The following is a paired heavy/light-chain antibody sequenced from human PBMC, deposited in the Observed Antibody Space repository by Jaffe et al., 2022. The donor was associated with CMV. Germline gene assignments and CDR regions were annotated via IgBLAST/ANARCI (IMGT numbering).Heavy chain of an antibody. D-gene: IGHD3-10*01. CDR1: GGSISSTDW. CDR3: ARRSAKSYYYGSGSSSFDY. J-gene: IGHJ4*02. CDR2: IYHSGTS. V-gene: IGHV4-4*02. Sequence: QVQLQESGPGLVKPSGTLSLTCAVSGGSISSTDWWSWVRQPPGKGLEWIGEIYHSGTSNYNPSLKSRVTISVDKSKKQFSLKLSSVTAADTAVYYCARRSAKSYYYGSGSSSFDYWGQGTLVAVSS.
Light chain of an antibody. Sequence: QSALTQPASVSGSPGQSITISCTGTSSDVGSFNLVSWYQQHPGKAPKLMIYEVSKRPSGVSIRFSGSKSGNTASLTISGLQAEDEANYYCCSYAGSRTSVIFGGGTRLTVL. CDR1: SSDVGSFNL. V-gene: IGLV2-23*02. CDR2: EVS. J-gene: IGLJ2*01. CDR3: CSYAGSRTSVI.